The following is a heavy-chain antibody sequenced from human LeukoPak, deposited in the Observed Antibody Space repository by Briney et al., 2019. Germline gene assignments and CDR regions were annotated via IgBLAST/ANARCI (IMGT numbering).Heavy chain of an antibody. V-gene: IGHV1-2*02. CDR1: GYTFTGYY. CDR3: ARSRSSGWYVVGY. J-gene: IGHJ4*02. D-gene: IGHD6-19*01. CDR2: INPNSGGT. Sequence: ASVKVSCKASGYTFTGYYMHWVRQAPGQGLEWMGWINPNSGGTNYAQKFQGRVTMTRDTSISTAYMELSRLRSDGTAVYYCARSRSSGWYVVGYWGQGTLVTVSS.